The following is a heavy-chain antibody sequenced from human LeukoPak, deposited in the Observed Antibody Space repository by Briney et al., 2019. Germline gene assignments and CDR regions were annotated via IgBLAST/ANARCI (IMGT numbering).Heavy chain of an antibody. Sequence: SETLSLTCTVSGGSISSGNYYWSWIRQPAGKGLEWIGRIHTSGSTNYNPSLKSRVTISVDKSKNQLSLNLSSVTAADTAVYYCTGGAYGSGGHASWLDPWGQGTLVTV. CDR1: GGSISSGNYY. CDR2: IHTSGST. CDR3: TGGAYGSGGHASWLDP. D-gene: IGHD3-10*01. V-gene: IGHV4-61*02. J-gene: IGHJ5*02.